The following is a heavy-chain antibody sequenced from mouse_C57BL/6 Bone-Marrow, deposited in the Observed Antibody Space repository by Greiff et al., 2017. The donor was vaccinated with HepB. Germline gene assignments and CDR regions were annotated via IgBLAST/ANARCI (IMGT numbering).Heavy chain of an antibody. CDR3: ARRRGAY. CDR1: GYTFTSYW. J-gene: IGHJ3*01. Sequence: VQLQQPGAELVKPGASVKLSCKASGYTFTSYWMQWVKQRPGQGLEWIGEIDPSDSYTNYNQKFKGKATLTVDTSSSTAYMQLSSLTSEDSAVYYCARRRGAYWGQGTLVTVSA. V-gene: IGHV1-50*01. CDR2: IDPSDSYT.